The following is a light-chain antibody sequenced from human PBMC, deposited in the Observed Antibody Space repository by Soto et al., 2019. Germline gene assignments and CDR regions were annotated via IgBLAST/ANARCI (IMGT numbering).Light chain of an antibody. CDR2: GAS. CDR3: QQCGSSTRST. CDR1: QSINSRY. Sequence: EIVLTQSPGTLSLSPGERATLSCRASQSINSRYLAWYQQKPGQAPRLLIYGASSRTTGIPDRFSGSGSGTAFTLTISSREPEDVAVYYCQQCGSSTRSTFGPGTNVDIK. J-gene: IGKJ3*01. V-gene: IGKV3-20*01.